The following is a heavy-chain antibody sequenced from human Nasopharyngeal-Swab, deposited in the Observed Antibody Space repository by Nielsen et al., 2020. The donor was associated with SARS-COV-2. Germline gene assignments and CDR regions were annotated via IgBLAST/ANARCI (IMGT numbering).Heavy chain of an antibody. CDR3: ARVLPFRITGTSGRDG. Sequence: WVRQAPGQGLEWMGIINPTDGSTSYAQKFEGRVTMTRVTSTSTVYMELNSLRSEDTAVYYCARVLPFRITGTSGRDGGGQG. CDR2: INPTDGST. V-gene: IGHV1-46*01. J-gene: IGHJ6*02. D-gene: IGHD1-7*01.